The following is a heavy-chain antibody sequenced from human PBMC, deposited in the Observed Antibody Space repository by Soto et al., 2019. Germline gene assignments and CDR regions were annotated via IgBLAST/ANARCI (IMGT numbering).Heavy chain of an antibody. CDR1: GFTFSSYG. V-gene: IGHV3-30*18. Sequence: GGSLRLSCAASGFTFSSYGMHWVRQAPGKGLEWVAVISYDGSNKYYADSVKGRFTISRDNSKNTLYLQMNSLRAEDTAVYYCAKEPPDQLLLEGWSDPWGQGTLVTVSS. D-gene: IGHD2-2*01. CDR2: ISYDGSNK. J-gene: IGHJ5*02. CDR3: AKEPPDQLLLEGWSDP.